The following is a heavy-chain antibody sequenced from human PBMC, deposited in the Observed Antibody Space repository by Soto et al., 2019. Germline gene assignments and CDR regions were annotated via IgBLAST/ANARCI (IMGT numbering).Heavy chain of an antibody. CDR1: GYSFTAYG. CDR3: VRDQAYIRED. J-gene: IGHJ4*02. V-gene: IGHV1-18*01. D-gene: IGHD4-17*01. Sequence: QIKLVQSGAEVKKPGASVKVSCKASGYSFTAYGISWVRQAPGQGLEWMGWFSTNNRDMGYAQKFQGRVTMTKDVSTSTAYIEVRSLSSDDTAVYYCVRDQAYIREDWGQGTLVTVSS. CDR2: FSTNNRDM.